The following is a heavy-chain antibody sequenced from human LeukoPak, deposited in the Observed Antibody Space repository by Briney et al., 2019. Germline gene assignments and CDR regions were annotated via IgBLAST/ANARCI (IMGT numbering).Heavy chain of an antibody. D-gene: IGHD5-24*01. V-gene: IGHV3-23*01. J-gene: IGHJ4*02. CDR1: GFTFSDYA. CDR3: AKGGDGYNYYFDY. Sequence: GGSLRLSCTASGFTFSDYAMSWVRQAPGKGLEWVSGISGSGGSICYADSVKGRFIISRDNSKNTLYLQMNSLRAEDTAVYYCAKGGDGYNYYFDYWGQETLVTVSS. CDR2: ISGSGGSI.